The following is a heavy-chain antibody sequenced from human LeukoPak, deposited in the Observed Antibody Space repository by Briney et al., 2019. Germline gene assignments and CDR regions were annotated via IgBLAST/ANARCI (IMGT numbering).Heavy chain of an antibody. CDR1: GFTFSRYA. D-gene: IGHD3-22*01. CDR3: AKDRGRYYDSSGYYWGYYFDS. V-gene: IGHV3-23*01. CDR2: VSGSGHNT. Sequence: GGSLRLSCAASGFTFSRYAMSWVRQAPGKGLEWVSAVSGSGHNTYYADSVKGRFTISRDNSMDTLYLQMSSLRAEDTAVYYCAKDRGRYYDSSGYYWGYYFDSWGQGILVTVST. J-gene: IGHJ4*02.